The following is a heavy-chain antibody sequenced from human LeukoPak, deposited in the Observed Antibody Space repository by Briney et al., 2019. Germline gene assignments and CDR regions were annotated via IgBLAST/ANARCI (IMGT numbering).Heavy chain of an antibody. V-gene: IGHV3-48*03. Sequence: PGGSLRLSCAASGFTFSSYEMNWVRQAPGKGLEWVSYISSSCSTIYYADSVKGRFTISRDNAKNSLYLQMNSLRAEDTAVYYCARVLCDIVDCLYGMDVWGQGTTVTVSS. CDR3: ARVLCDIVDCLYGMDV. CDR2: ISSSCSTI. D-gene: IGHD2-15*01. CDR1: GFTFSSYE. J-gene: IGHJ6*02.